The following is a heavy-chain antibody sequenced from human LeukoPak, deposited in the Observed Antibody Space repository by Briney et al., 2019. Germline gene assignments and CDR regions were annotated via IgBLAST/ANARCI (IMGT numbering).Heavy chain of an antibody. CDR1: GFSFNNYV. V-gene: IGHV3-23*01. Sequence: PGGSLRLSCAASGFSFNNYVMSWVRQAPGKGLEWVSAISGDGARTYYADSVKGRFTISRDNSKNTLDLQMNSLRAEDTAIYYCAKTVVVITFRFDSWGQGSLVTVSP. D-gene: IGHD2-21*01. J-gene: IGHJ4*02. CDR3: AKTVVVITFRFDS. CDR2: ISGDGART.